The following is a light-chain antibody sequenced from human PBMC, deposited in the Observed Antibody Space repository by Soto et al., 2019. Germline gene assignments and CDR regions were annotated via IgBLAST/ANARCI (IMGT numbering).Light chain of an antibody. CDR2: EVS. V-gene: IGLV2-23*02. CDR3: CSYAGSSTFLV. Sequence: QSVLTQPASVSGSPGQSITISCTGTSSDVGSNNLVSWYQQHPGKAPKLMIYEVSKRPSGVSNRFSGSKSGNTASLTISGLQSEDEADYYCCSYAGSSTFLVFGGGTKLTVL. CDR1: SSDVGSNNL. J-gene: IGLJ2*01.